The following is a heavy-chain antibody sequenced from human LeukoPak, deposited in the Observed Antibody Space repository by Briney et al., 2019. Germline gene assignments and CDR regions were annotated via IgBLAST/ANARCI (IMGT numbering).Heavy chain of an antibody. V-gene: IGHV4-4*07. CDR1: GGSISNLY. CDR3: ARDIYYYMDV. Sequence: SETLSLTCSVSGGSISNLYLSWIRQPAGKGLEWIGRIYTSGSTNYNPSLKSRVTISVDTSKNQFSLKLSSVTAADTAVYYCARDIYYYMDVWGKGTTVTISS. J-gene: IGHJ6*03. CDR2: IYTSGST.